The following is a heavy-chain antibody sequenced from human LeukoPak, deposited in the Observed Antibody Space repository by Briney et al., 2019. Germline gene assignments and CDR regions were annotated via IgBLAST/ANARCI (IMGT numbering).Heavy chain of an antibody. CDR3: ARDRRYYGSGSFDY. Sequence: GGSLRLSCTASGFTFNNYAMTWVRQAPGKGLEWVANIKQDGSEKYYVDSVKGRFTISRDNAKNSLYLQMNSLRAEDTAVYYCARDRRYYGSGSFDYWGQGTLVTVSS. CDR2: IKQDGSEK. J-gene: IGHJ4*02. V-gene: IGHV3-7*01. D-gene: IGHD3-10*01. CDR1: GFTFNNYA.